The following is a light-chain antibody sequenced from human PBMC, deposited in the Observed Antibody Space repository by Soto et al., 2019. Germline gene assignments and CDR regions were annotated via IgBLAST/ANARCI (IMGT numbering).Light chain of an antibody. Sequence: EIVLTQSPGTLSLSPGERATLSCRASQSVRSSYLAWYQQKPGQAPRPLIFGASSRSIDIPLRFSGSGSGKDFTLTISRLEPEDSAVYYCQQYGSSPITFGQGTRLEIK. V-gene: IGKV3-20*01. CDR2: GAS. CDR3: QQYGSSPIT. CDR1: QSVRSSY. J-gene: IGKJ5*01.